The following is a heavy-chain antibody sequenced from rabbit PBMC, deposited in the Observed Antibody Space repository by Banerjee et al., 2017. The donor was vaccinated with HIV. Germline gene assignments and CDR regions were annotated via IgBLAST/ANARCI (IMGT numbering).Heavy chain of an antibody. CDR2: IAGSSSGFT. CDR3: ARDLVGVIGWNFYL. D-gene: IGHD1-1*01. CDR1: GCSFSSSDY. V-gene: IGHV1S45*01. J-gene: IGHJ4*01. Sequence: QEQLEESGGDLVKPGASLTRTCTASGCSFSSSDYMGWGRQAPGKRLGWISCIAGSSSGFTSSASLAKGRFTISNTSSTTVTPQMTSLTAADTATYFCARDLVGVIGWNFYLWVQGTLVTVS.